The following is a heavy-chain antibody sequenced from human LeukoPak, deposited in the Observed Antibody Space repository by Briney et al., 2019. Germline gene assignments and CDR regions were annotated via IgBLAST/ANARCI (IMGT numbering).Heavy chain of an antibody. V-gene: IGHV3-53*01. Sequence: GGSLRLSCAASGVTFSSNYMSWGRQAPGKGREGGSVIYRGGSTYYADSVKGRFTISRDNSKNRLYLQMNSLRAEDTAVYYCARAEEDYYDSSGYSNWFDPWGQGTLVTVSS. CDR2: IYRGGST. CDR1: GVTFSSNY. J-gene: IGHJ5*02. D-gene: IGHD3-22*01. CDR3: ARAEEDYYDSSGYSNWFDP.